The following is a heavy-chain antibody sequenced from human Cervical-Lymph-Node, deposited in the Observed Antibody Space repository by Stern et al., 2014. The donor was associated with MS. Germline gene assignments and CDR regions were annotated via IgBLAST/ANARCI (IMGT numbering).Heavy chain of an antibody. CDR1: GFTFSSYG. CDR2: IWYDGSNK. J-gene: IGHJ1*01. D-gene: IGHD3-22*01. V-gene: IGHV3-33*01. Sequence: VQLVESGGGVVQPGRSLRLSCAASGFTFSSYGMHWVRQAPGKGLEWVAVIWYDGSNKYYAASVKGRFTISRDNSKNTLYLQMNSLRAEDTAVYYCARGYDSSGFYTYFQHWGQGTLITVSS. CDR3: ARGYDSSGFYTYFQH.